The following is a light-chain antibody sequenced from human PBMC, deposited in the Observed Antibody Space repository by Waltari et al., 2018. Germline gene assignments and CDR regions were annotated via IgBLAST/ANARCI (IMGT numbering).Light chain of an antibody. J-gene: IGKJ3*01. V-gene: IGKV1-8*01. CDR3: QQYYSYPPFT. Sequence: AIRMTQSPSSLSASTGDRVTITCRARQGISSFLAWYQQKPRKAPKPLIYAASTLRRGVPSRVSGSGSGTDFTLTISGLQSEDFAPYYCQQYYSYPPFTFGPGTKVDIK. CDR1: QGISSF. CDR2: AAS.